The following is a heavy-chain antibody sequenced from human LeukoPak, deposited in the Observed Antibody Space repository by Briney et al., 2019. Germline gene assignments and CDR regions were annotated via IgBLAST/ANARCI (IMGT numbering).Heavy chain of an antibody. CDR1: GFTFSTYE. CDR3: ARATFGDYFGSGSLDY. CDR2: ISSSGANI. D-gene: IGHD3-10*01. J-gene: IGHJ4*02. Sequence: PGGSLRLSCAASGFTFSTYEMNWVRQAPGKGLEWVSYISSSGANIDYSDSVKGRFTISRDNSKNTLYLQMNTLRAEDTAVYYCARATFGDYFGSGSLDYWGQGALVTVSS. V-gene: IGHV3-48*03.